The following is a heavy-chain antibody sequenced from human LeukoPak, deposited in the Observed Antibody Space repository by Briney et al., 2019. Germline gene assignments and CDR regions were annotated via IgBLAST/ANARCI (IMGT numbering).Heavy chain of an antibody. CDR3: ARNVDY. V-gene: IGHV3-53*01. Sequence: GGSLRLSCAGSGTSGTSGFTFNDAWMSWVRQAPGKGLEWVSVIYSGGSTYYADSVKGRFTISRDNSKNTLYLQMNSLRAEDTAVYYCARNVDYWGQGTLVTVSS. J-gene: IGHJ4*02. CDR2: IYSGGST. CDR1: GFTFNDAW.